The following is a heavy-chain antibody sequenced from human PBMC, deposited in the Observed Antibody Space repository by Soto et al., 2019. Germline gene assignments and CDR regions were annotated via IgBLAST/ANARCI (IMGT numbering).Heavy chain of an antibody. CDR2: ISYDGSNK. J-gene: IGHJ4*02. V-gene: IGHV3-30*18. D-gene: IGHD5-12*01. CDR3: AKGGSVIVATISTDY. CDR1: GFTFSSYG. Sequence: PGGSLRLPCAASGFTFSSYGMHWVRQAPGKGLEWVAVISYDGSNKYYADSVKGRFTISRDNSKNTLYLQMNSLRAEDTAVDYCAKGGSVIVATISTDYWGQGTLVTVSS.